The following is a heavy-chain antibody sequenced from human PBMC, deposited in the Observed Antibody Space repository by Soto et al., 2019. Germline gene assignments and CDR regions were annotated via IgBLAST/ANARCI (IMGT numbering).Heavy chain of an antibody. CDR1: GFSFSTYG. J-gene: IGHJ5*02. V-gene: IGHV3-33*01. CDR2: IWSDENTK. D-gene: IGHD3-22*01. CDR3: TRALGYYYDA. Sequence: GSLRLSCAASGFSFSTYGMHWVRQAPGKGLEWLAVIWSDENTKYYVDSVKGRFTISRDNSKNTLYLQMSSLRAEDTAIYYCTRALGYYYDAWGQGTLVTVSS.